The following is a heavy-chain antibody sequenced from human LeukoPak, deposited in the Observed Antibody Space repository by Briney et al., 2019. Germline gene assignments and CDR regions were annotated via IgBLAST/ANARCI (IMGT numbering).Heavy chain of an antibody. J-gene: IGHJ4*02. CDR2: IWYDGSQK. CDR1: GFTFSSYG. D-gene: IGHD6-19*01. Sequence: GGSLRLSCAASGFTFSSYGMHWVRQAPGKGLEWVAVIWYDGSQKFYADSVRGRFTISRDISKNTVYLQMNSLRAEDTAVYYCARDLYSSHFDYWGQGTLVIVSS. V-gene: IGHV3-33*08. CDR3: ARDLYSSHFDY.